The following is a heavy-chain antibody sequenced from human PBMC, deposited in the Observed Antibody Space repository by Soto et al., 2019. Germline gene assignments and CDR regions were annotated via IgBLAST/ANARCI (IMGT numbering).Heavy chain of an antibody. CDR2: IGSFKNIT. Sequence: QDQLVQSGPEVKKPGASVKVSCKASGYRFSSFGLNWVRQAPGQGPEWMGFIGSFKNITSYAQKFQGRVTMTADTSTSTAYMELRSLRVDDTADYYCARDKFDQHSVDRRGPLDIWGQGTPVTVSS. V-gene: IGHV1-18*01. CDR1: GYRFSSFG. CDR3: ARDKFDQHSVDRRGPLDI. J-gene: IGHJ3*02. D-gene: IGHD2-21*01.